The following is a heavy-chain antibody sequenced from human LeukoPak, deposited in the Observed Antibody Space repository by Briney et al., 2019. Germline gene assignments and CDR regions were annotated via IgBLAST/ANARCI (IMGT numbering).Heavy chain of an antibody. D-gene: IGHD1-26*01. V-gene: IGHV3-74*01. J-gene: IGHJ3*02. CDR2: LHTDGTYT. CDR3: ARVWGVGATLGVFDI. Sequence: GGSLRLSCVASGFTFNTYWMHWVRQAPGKGLVWVSRLHTDGTYTSYADSVKGRFTISRDNAKNSLYLQMNSLRAEDTAAYYCARVWGVGATLGVFDIWGQGTMVTVSS. CDR1: GFTFNTYW.